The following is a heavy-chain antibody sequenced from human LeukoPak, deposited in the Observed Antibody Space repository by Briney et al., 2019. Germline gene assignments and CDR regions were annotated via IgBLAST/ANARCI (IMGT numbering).Heavy chain of an antibody. CDR1: GFTFSSYS. V-gene: IGHV3-21*01. CDR2: ISSSSSYI. CDR3: ERVCGVEVSKGDY. D-gene: IGHD4-11*01. J-gene: IGHJ4*02. Sequence: GGSLRLSCAASGFTFSSYSMNWVRQAPGKGLEWVSSISSSSSYIYYADSVKGRFTISRDNAKNSLYLQMNSLRAEDTAVYECERVCGVEVSKGDYWGAGALVTVSS.